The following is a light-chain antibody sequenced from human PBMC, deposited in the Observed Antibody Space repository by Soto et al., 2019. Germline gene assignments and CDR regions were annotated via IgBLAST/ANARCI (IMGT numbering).Light chain of an antibody. Sequence: QSALTQPASVSGSPGQSITISCTGTSSDVGGYNYVSWYQQHPGKAPKLMIYDVSNRPSGVSNRLSGSKSGNTAYLTISGIQAEDEADYYCSSYTSSSTLVVFGGGTKLTVL. CDR3: SSYTSSSTLVV. CDR2: DVS. CDR1: SSDVGGYNY. V-gene: IGLV2-14*01. J-gene: IGLJ2*01.